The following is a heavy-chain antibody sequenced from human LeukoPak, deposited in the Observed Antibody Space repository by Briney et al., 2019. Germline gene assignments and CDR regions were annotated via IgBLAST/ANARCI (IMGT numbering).Heavy chain of an antibody. Sequence: GGSPRLSCAASGFTFSSYSMNWVRRAPGKGLEWVSYISSSSSTIYYADSVKGRFTISRDNARNSLYLQMNSLTAEDTAVYYCARDPYSGAYGDTYYYFMDVWGKGTTVTISS. V-gene: IGHV3-48*04. D-gene: IGHD1-26*01. J-gene: IGHJ6*03. CDR3: ARDPYSGAYGDTYYYFMDV. CDR1: GFTFSSYS. CDR2: ISSSSSTI.